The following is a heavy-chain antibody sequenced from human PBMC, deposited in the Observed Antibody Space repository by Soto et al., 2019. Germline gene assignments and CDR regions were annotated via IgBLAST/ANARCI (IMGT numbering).Heavy chain of an antibody. CDR1: GFSLSDYW. CDR3: ARDYHGSGNP. D-gene: IGHD3-10*01. V-gene: IGHV3-74*01. J-gene: IGHJ5*02. Sequence: EVQLVESGGGLVQPGGSLRLSCAASGFSLSDYWIHWVRQAPGKGLVWLSRIKGDGSETDYADYVRGRFTISRDNAKNTVYLQLNSLRVEDTAVYYCARDYHGSGNPWGQGTPVTVSS. CDR2: IKGDGSET.